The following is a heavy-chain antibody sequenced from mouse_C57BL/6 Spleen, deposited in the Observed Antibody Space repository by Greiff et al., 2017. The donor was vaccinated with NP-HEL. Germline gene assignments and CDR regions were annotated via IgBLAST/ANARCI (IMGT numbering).Heavy chain of an antibody. V-gene: IGHV14-1*01. CDR1: GFNIKDYY. Sequence: EVQLQQSGAELVRPGASVKLSCTASGFNIKDYYMHWVKQRPEQGLEWIGRIDPEDGDTEYAPKFQGKATMTADTSSNTAYLQLSSLTSEDTAVYYCTTYPHYYGSSSRFAYWGQGTLVTVSA. CDR2: IDPEDGDT. D-gene: IGHD1-1*01. CDR3: TTYPHYYGSSSRFAY. J-gene: IGHJ3*01.